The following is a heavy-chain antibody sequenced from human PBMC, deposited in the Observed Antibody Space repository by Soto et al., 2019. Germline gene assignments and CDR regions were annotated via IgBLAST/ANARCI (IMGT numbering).Heavy chain of an antibody. J-gene: IGHJ6*02. CDR2: ISWNSGSI. CDR1: GFTFDDYA. V-gene: IGHV3-9*01. CDR3: ARLEYYVSSGYDYYQYVMDG. Sequence: GGSLRLSCAASGFTFDDYAMHWVRQAPGKGLEWVSGISWNSGSIGYADSVKGRFTISRDNAKNSLYLQMNSRRADDTAVYYCARLEYYVSSGYDYYQYVMDGWGQGTTVTGSS. D-gene: IGHD3-22*01.